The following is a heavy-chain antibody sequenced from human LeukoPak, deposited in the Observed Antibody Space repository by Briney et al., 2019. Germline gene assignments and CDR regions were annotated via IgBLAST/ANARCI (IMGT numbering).Heavy chain of an antibody. CDR2: ISAYNGNT. CDR1: GYTFTSYG. D-gene: IGHD6-13*01. Sequence: GASVKVSCTASGYTFTSYGISWVRQAPGQGLEWMGWISAYNGNTNYAQKFQGRVTITADESTSTAYMELSSLRSEDTAVYYCARVRIAAAGRFDYWGQGTLVTVSS. V-gene: IGHV1-18*01. J-gene: IGHJ4*02. CDR3: ARVRIAAAGRFDY.